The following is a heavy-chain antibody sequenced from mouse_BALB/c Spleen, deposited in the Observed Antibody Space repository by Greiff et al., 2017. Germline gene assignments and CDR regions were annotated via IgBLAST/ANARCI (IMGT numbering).Heavy chain of an antibody. CDR3: ARATPYDCSYYAMDY. CDR2: IYPGDGDT. V-gene: IGHV1-80*01. J-gene: IGHJ4*01. Sequence: VQLQQSGAELVRPGSSVKISCKASGYAFSSYWMNWVKRRPGQGLEWIGQIYPGDGDTNYNGKFKGKATLTADKSSSTAYMQLSSLTSEDSAVYFCARATPYDCSYYAMDYWGQGTSVTVSS. D-gene: IGHD2-4*01. CDR1: GYAFSSYW.